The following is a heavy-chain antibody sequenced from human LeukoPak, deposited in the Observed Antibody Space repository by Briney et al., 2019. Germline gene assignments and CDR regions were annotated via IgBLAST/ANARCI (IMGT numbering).Heavy chain of an antibody. CDR2: ISGSGGST. V-gene: IGHV3-23*01. Sequence: GGSLRLSCAASGFTFSSYAMSWVRQAPGKGLEWVSAISGSGGSTYYADSVKGRFTISRDNAKNSLYLQMSSLRAEDTAVYFCARTYDSRGYFFDFWGQGTLVTVSS. CDR3: ARTYDSRGYFFDF. J-gene: IGHJ4*02. CDR1: GFTFSSYA. D-gene: IGHD3-22*01.